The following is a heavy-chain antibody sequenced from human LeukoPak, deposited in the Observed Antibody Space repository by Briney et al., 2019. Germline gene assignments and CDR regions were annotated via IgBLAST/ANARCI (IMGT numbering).Heavy chain of an antibody. D-gene: IGHD1-26*01. J-gene: IGHJ6*02. CDR2: IYTNGRDT. Sequence: TGGSLRLSCVASGFVFRSYGMNWVRQAPGKGLEWVSGIYTNGRDTRYADSVKGRFTISRDNSKNTLYLQMHSLRVEDTAVYYCAHLVWEYVGGLDVWGQGTTVTVSS. CDR1: GFVFRSYG. V-gene: IGHV3-23*05. CDR3: AHLVWEYVGGLDV.